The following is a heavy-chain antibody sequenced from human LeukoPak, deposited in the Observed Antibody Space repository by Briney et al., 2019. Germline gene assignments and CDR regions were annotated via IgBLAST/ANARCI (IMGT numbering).Heavy chain of an antibody. CDR2: IDTAGNA. D-gene: IGHD6-13*01. CDR1: EFTFSSYD. Sequence: GGPLRLSCAASEFTFSSYDMHWVRQATGKGLEWVSTIDTAGNAWYPDSVKGRFTISRENAKNSLNLQMNSLRVGDTAVYYCARAKMPGIQTAGRVNYFDSWGQGTLVTVSA. J-gene: IGHJ4*02. V-gene: IGHV3-13*01. CDR3: ARAKMPGIQTAGRVNYFDS.